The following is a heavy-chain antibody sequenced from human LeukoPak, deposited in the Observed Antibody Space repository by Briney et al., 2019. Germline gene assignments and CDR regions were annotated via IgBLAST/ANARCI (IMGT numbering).Heavy chain of an antibody. J-gene: IGHJ5*02. D-gene: IGHD6-13*01. CDR3: ARHQQNCFDP. CDR1: GFTFSSFA. Sequence: PGGSLRLSCAASGFTFSSFAMHWVRQAPGKGLEYVSVISSSGGNTFYANSVKGRFTISRDNSKNTLYLQMNSLRAEDTAVYYCARHQQNCFDPWGQGTLVTVSS. V-gene: IGHV3-64*01. CDR2: ISSSGGNT.